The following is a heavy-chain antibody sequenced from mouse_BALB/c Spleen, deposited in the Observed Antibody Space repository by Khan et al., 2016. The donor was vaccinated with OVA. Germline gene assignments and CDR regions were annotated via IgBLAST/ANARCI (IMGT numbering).Heavy chain of an antibody. CDR3: ARHDRYFYAMDY. Sequence: QVQLKESGPGLVAPSQSLSITCTISGFSLTSYGVHWVRQPPGKGLEWLVVIWSDGSTTYNSALKSRLSITKDNSKIQVFLKMNSLQIDDTAMYYCARHDRYFYAMDYWGQGTSVTVSS. J-gene: IGHJ4*01. CDR2: IWSDGST. D-gene: IGHD2-14*01. V-gene: IGHV2-6-1*01. CDR1: GFSLTSYG.